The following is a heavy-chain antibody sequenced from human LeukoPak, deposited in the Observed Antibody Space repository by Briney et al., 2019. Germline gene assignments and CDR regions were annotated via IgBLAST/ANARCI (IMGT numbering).Heavy chain of an antibody. Sequence: GGSLRLSCAASGFTVTTNYMTWVRQAPGKGLEWVSIIYSGGYTDYADSVKGRFTISRDNSQNTLDLQVNSLRDEDTALYYCARGAERDGYNYDAFDIWGQGTMVTVSS. CDR1: GFTVTTNY. V-gene: IGHV3-66*01. D-gene: IGHD5-24*01. J-gene: IGHJ3*02. CDR2: IYSGGYT. CDR3: ARGAERDGYNYDAFDI.